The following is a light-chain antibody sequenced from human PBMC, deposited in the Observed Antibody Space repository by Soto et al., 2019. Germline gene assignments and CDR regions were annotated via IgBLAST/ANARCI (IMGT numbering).Light chain of an antibody. CDR2: DAS. J-gene: IGKJ4*01. Sequence: ILLAQCPGILSLFPGERATLSRRASQSVSSSYLAWYQQKPGEAPRLLIYDASSRDTGIPDRFSGGGSRTDFTLTISRLEPEDVKVHYCQQFSSYPLTFGGGTQVEIK. V-gene: IGKV3-20*01. CDR3: QQFSSYPLT. CDR1: QSVSSSY.